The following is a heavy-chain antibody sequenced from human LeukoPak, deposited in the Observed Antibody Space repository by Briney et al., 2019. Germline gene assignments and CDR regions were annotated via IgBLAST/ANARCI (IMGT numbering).Heavy chain of an antibody. J-gene: IGHJ5*02. V-gene: IGHV4-59*08. CDR1: GGSISSYY. Sequence: PSETLSLTCTVSGGSISSYYWSWIRQPPGKGLEWIGYTYYSGSTNYNPSLKSRVTISVDTSKNQFSLKLSSVTAADTAVYYCARLGISSSWYGNWFDPWGQGTLVTVSS. CDR3: ARLGISSSWYGNWFDP. CDR2: TYYSGST. D-gene: IGHD6-13*01.